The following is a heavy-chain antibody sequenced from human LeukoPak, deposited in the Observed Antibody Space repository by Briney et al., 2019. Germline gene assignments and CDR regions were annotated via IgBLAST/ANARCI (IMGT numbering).Heavy chain of an antibody. D-gene: IGHD6-13*01. CDR3: ARGMYSSSWFFDY. V-gene: IGHV4-59*01. CDR2: IYYSGST. CDR1: GCSISSYY. J-gene: IGHJ4*02. Sequence: SETLSLTCTVSGCSISSYYWSWIRQPPGKGLEWIGYIYYSGSTNYNPSLKSRVTISVDTSKNQFSLKLSSVTAADTAVYYCARGMYSSSWFFDYWGQGTLVTVSS.